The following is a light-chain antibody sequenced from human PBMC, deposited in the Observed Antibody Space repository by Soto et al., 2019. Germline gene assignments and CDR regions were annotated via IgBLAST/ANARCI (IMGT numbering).Light chain of an antibody. CDR1: SSDVGGYNY. Sequence: QSALTQPASVSGSPGQSITISCTGTSSDVGGYNYVSWYQQHPDKAPKLMIYDVSDGPSGVSDRFSGSKSGNTASLTISGLQAEDEADYYCSSYTSSSTEVFGTGTKVTVL. V-gene: IGLV2-14*01. J-gene: IGLJ1*01. CDR3: SSYTSSSTEV. CDR2: DVS.